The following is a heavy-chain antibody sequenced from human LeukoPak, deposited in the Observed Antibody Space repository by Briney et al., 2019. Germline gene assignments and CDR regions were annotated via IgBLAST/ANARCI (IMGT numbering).Heavy chain of an antibody. CDR2: IYHSGST. D-gene: IGHD1-26*01. CDR1: SYSISSGYY. CDR3: ARDTGGTYYAWFDP. Sequence: SETLSLTCTVSSYSISSGYYWGWIRQPPGKGLEWIGSIYHSGSTYYNPSLKSRITISVDTSKNQFSLRLSSMTAADTALYYCARDTGGTYYAWFDPWGQGILVTVSS. V-gene: IGHV4-38-2*02. J-gene: IGHJ5*02.